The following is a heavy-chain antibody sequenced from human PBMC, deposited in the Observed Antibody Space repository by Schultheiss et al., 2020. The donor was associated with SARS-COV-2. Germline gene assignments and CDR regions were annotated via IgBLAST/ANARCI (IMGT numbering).Heavy chain of an antibody. J-gene: IGHJ6*02. Sequence: DPTLVKKKETLTLTCTVSGFSLSNARMGVSWIRQPPGKALEWLALIDWDDDKYYSTSLKTRLTISKDTSKNQVVLTMTNMDPVDTATYYCARIPGAFDGMDVWGQGTTVTVSS. CDR3: ARIPGAFDGMDV. CDR1: GFSLSNARMG. D-gene: IGHD3-10*01. V-gene: IGHV2-70*01. CDR2: IDWDDDK.